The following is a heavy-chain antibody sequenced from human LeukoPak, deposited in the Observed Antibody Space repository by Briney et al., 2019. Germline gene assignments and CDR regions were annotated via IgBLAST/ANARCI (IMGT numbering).Heavy chain of an antibody. D-gene: IGHD2-15*01. CDR3: ARLVYCSGGSCYNDY. CDR2: IYPGASDT. CDR1: GSIFTSYW. V-gene: IGHV5-51*01. Sequence: HGESLQISCQGSGSIFTSYWIGWGRKLPGKGLEWMGIIYPGASDTTYTPSFQGQVTISADKSISTAYLQWSSLKASDTAMYYCARLVYCSGGSCYNDYWGQGTLVTVSS. J-gene: IGHJ4*02.